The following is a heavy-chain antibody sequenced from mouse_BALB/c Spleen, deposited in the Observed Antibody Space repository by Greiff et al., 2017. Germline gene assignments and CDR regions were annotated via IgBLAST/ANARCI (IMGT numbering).Heavy chain of an antibody. D-gene: IGHD1-1*01. Sequence: QVQLQQPGAELVKPGASVKLSCKASGYTFTSYWMHWVKQRPGQGLEWIGEINPSNGRTNYNEKFKSKATLTVDKSSSTAYMQLSSLTSEDSAVYYCAREYGSREAMDYWGQGTSVTVSS. J-gene: IGHJ4*01. V-gene: IGHV1S81*02. CDR3: AREYGSREAMDY. CDR2: INPSNGRT. CDR1: GYTFTSYW.